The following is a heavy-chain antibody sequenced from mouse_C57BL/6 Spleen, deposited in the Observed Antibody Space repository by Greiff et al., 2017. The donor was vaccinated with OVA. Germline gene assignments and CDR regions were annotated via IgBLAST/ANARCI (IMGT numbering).Heavy chain of an antibody. Sequence: EVQLQQSGPELVKPGASVKISCKASGYTFTDYYMNWVKQSHGKSLEWIGDINPNNGGTSYNQKFKGKATLTVDKSSSTAYMELRSLTSEDSAVYYCARAKAYGNYVRAYAMDYWGQGTSVTVSS. D-gene: IGHD2-1*01. CDR3: ARAKAYGNYVRAYAMDY. CDR2: INPNNGGT. CDR1: GYTFTDYY. J-gene: IGHJ4*01. V-gene: IGHV1-26*01.